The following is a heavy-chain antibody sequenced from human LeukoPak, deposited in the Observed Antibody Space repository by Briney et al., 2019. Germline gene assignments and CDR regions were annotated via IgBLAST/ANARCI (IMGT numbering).Heavy chain of an antibody. J-gene: IGHJ4*02. CDR1: GGAFSSYA. Sequence: SVKVSCKASGGAFSSYAISWVRQAPGQGLEWMGGIIPIFGTANYAQKFQGRVTITADESTSTAYMELSSLRSEDTAVYYCAREDAGASGYYGLSPFDYWGQGTLVTVSS. D-gene: IGHD3-22*01. CDR3: AREDAGASGYYGLSPFDY. V-gene: IGHV1-69*13. CDR2: IIPIFGTA.